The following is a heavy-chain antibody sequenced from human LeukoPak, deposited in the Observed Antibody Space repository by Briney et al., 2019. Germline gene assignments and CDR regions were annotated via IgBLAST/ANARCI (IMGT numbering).Heavy chain of an antibody. V-gene: IGHV1-2*02. J-gene: IGHJ4*02. D-gene: IGHD6-19*01. CDR2: INPNSGGT. CDR1: GYTFTSYG. Sequence: VASVKVSCKASGYTFTSYGISWVRQAPGQGLEWMGWINPNSGGTNCAQKFQGRVTMTRDTSISTAYMELSRLRSDDTAVYYCARVIRIAVAGLPGYWGQGTLVTVSS. CDR3: ARVIRIAVAGLPGY.